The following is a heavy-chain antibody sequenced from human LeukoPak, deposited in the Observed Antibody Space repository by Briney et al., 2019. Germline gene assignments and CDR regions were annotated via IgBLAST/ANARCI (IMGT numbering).Heavy chain of an antibody. J-gene: IGHJ5*02. V-gene: IGHV6-1*01. D-gene: IGHD2/OR15-2a*01. CDR1: GDSVSSHSAA. CDR2: TYYRSKWYN. CDR3: ARVIDSWFDP. Sequence: SQTLSLTCAISGDSVSSHSAAWNWIRQFPSRGLEWLGRTYYRSKWYNDYAVSVKSRITINPDTSKNQFSLQLNSVTPEDTAVYYCARVIDSWFDPWGQGTLVTVSS.